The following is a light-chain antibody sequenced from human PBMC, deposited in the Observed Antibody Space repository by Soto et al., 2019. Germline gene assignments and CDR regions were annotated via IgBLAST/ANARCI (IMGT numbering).Light chain of an antibody. CDR3: LRYGDSPPAYT. Sequence: EIVLTQSPGTVSLCPGERATLACRASQSVSSRNLAWYRQKPGQAHSLLIFGASNRATGIPYLFSGSGSATDFTLTISRLEPEDCAVYYCLRYGDSPPAYTFGQGTKLQIK. CDR2: GAS. V-gene: IGKV3-20*01. CDR1: QSVSSRN. J-gene: IGKJ2*01.